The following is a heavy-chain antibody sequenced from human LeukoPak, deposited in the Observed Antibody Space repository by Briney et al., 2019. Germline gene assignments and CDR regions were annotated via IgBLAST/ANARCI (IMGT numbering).Heavy chain of an antibody. D-gene: IGHD2-15*01. CDR1: GFTFSSYW. CDR2: INSDGSRI. J-gene: IGHJ4*02. Sequence: GGSLRLSCAASGFTFSSYWMHWVRQAPGKGLVWVSRINSDGSRISYADSVKGRFTISRDNAKNTLYLQMNSLRAEDTAVYYCARETGSYDLKYYFDYWGQGTLVTVSS. CDR3: ARETGSYDLKYYFDY. V-gene: IGHV3-74*01.